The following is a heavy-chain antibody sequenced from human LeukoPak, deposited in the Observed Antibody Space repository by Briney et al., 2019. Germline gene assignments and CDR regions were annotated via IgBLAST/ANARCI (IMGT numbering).Heavy chain of an antibody. CDR2: IYYSGST. V-gene: IGHV4-59*01. CDR1: GGSISSYY. CDR3: ASSESIAARYYYFDY. J-gene: IGHJ4*02. D-gene: IGHD6-6*01. Sequence: SETLSLTCTVSGGSISSYYWSWIRQPPGKGLEWIGYIYYSGSTNYNPSLKSRVTISVDTSKNQFSLKLSSVTAADTAVYYCASSESIAARYYYFDYSGQGTLVTVSS.